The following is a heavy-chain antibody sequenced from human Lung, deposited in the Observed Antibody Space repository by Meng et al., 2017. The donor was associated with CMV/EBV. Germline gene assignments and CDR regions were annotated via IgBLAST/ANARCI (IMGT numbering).Heavy chain of an antibody. CDR1: GFNFKTYW. CDR2: IKEDGTEK. Sequence: LTCAASGFNFKTYWMTWVRQAPGKGLEWVANIKEDGTEKNYVDSVKGRFTISRDNVKNSVYLQMNSLRADDTAVYYCAKVGSSTRLERDWGQGTLVTVSS. V-gene: IGHV3-7*01. D-gene: IGHD1-1*01. J-gene: IGHJ4*02. CDR3: AKVGSSTRLERD.